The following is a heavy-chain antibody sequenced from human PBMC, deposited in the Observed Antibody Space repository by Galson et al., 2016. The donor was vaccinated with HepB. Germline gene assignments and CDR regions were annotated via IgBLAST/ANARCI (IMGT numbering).Heavy chain of an antibody. CDR3: ASGPIGVVVDDAFEI. Sequence: SVKVSCKVSGYSLTELSIHWVRQAPGKGPEWMGGFDPEDVQISYAQKFQGRVIMTEDTSTDTAYMELSSLRSEDTAVYYCASGPIGVVVDDAFEIWGQRTMVTVSS. J-gene: IGHJ3*02. CDR2: FDPEDVQI. D-gene: IGHD2-15*01. V-gene: IGHV1-24*01. CDR1: GYSLTELS.